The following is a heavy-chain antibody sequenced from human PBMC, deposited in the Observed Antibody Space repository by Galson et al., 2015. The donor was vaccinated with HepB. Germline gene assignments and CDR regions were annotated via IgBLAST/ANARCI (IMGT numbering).Heavy chain of an antibody. CDR3: ASRHCSSANCPGHYFYYHYMDG. J-gene: IGHJ6*03. CDR2: IIPVFGTT. D-gene: IGHD2-2*01. CDR1: GGSVSTYT. V-gene: IGHV1-69*13. Sequence: SVKVSCKASGGSVSTYTINWVRQVPGQGLDWMGAIIPVFGTTTYARKFQGRVTITADESTSTAYMELSSLKYDDTAVYYCASRHCSSANCPGHYFYYHYMDGWGKGTTFTVPS.